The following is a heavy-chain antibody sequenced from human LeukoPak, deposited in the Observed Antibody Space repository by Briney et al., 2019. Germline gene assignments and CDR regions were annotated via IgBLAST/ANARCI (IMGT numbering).Heavy chain of an antibody. D-gene: IGHD3-10*01. CDR2: IYHSGST. J-gene: IGHJ6*02. CDR3: ASLTLMVRGVEYGMDV. Sequence: SETLSLTCAVSGGSISSSNWWSWVRQPPGKGLEWIGEIYHSGSTNYNPSLKSRVTISVDKSKNQFSLKLSSVTAADTAVYYCASLTLMVRGVEYGMDVWGQGTTVTVSS. CDR1: GGSISSSNW. V-gene: IGHV4-4*02.